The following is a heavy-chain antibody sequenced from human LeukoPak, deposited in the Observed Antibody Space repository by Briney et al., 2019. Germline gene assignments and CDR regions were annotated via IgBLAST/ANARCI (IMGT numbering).Heavy chain of an antibody. J-gene: IGHJ3*02. D-gene: IGHD6-25*01. Sequence: SETLSLTSIVSGGSMNNYYWSWIRQPPGEGLEWIAYIHYTGITNYNPFLKSRVTISLDTSKSQFSLKLNSVTAADTAFYYCARILEGSGATFDIWGQGTMVTVPS. CDR2: IHYTGIT. CDR1: GGSMNNYY. CDR3: ARILEGSGATFDI. V-gene: IGHV4-59*01.